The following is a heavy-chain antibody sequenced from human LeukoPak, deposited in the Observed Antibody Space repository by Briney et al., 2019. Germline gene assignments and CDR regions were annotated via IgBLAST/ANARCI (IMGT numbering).Heavy chain of an antibody. D-gene: IGHD1-7*01. CDR2: ISYDGTDK. J-gene: IGHJ1*01. Sequence: GGSLRLSCAASGFIFSSYGMHWVRQAPGKGLEWAAVISYDGTDKDYADSVKGRFTISRDNSNNTLYLQMNSLRAEDTAVYYCAKDRNFEGGTTAGYFHLWGQGTLATVSS. CDR3: AKDRNFEGGTTAGYFHL. CDR1: GFIFSSYG. V-gene: IGHV3-30*18.